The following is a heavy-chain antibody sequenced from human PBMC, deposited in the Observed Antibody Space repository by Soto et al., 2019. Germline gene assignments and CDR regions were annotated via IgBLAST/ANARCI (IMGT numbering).Heavy chain of an antibody. CDR3: ARETALRYFDGYYYMDV. V-gene: IGHV4-59*01. D-gene: IGHD3-9*01. Sequence: SETLSLTCTVSGGSISSYYWSWIRQPPGKGLEWIGYIYYSGSTNYNPSLKSRVTISVDTSKNQFSLKLSSVTAADTAVYYCARETALRYFDGYYYMDVWGKGTTVTVSS. CDR2: IYYSGST. CDR1: GGSISSYY. J-gene: IGHJ6*03.